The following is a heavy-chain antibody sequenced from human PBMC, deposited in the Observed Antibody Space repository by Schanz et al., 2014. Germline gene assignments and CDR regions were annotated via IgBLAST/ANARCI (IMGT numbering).Heavy chain of an antibody. CDR2: IRFDASAK. CDR1: GFSFSGYG. J-gene: IGHJ4*02. CDR3: VGIHVAVPEAFY. D-gene: IGHD6-19*01. Sequence: QVQLVESGGGVAQPGGSLRLSCAASGFSFSGYGMHWVRQAPGKGLEWVAYIRFDASAKYYGDSVEGRFTISRANAKNTLYLQMHSLRPEDTAIYYCVGIHVAVPEAFYWGKGTLVTVSS. V-gene: IGHV3-30*02.